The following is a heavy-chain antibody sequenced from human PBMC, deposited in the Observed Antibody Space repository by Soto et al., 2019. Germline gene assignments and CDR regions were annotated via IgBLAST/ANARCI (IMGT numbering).Heavy chain of an antibody. Sequence: SVKVSCKASGGTFSSYAISWVRQAPGQGLEWMGGIIPIFGTANYAQKFQGRVTITADKSTSTAYMELSSLRSEDTAVYYCARDSPTYDSSGYLYYFDYWGQGTLVTVSS. CDR3: ARDSPTYDSSGYLYYFDY. J-gene: IGHJ4*02. CDR1: GGTFSSYA. D-gene: IGHD3-22*01. V-gene: IGHV1-69*06. CDR2: IIPIFGTA.